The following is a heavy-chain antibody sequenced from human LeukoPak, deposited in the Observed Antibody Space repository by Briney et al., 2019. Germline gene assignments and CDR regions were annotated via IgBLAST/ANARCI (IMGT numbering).Heavy chain of an antibody. D-gene: IGHD3-22*01. CDR1: GFTFSTYW. CDR2: INSDGSST. CDR3: ARGPTRYYYDSSGNFDN. J-gene: IGHJ4*02. V-gene: IGHV3-74*01. Sequence: AEGSLRLSCAVSGFTFSTYWMHWVRRAPGKGLVWVSRINSDGSSTTYADSVKGRFTISRDNAKNTLYLQLNSLRAEDTAVYYCARGPTRYYYDSSGNFDNWGQGTLVTVSS.